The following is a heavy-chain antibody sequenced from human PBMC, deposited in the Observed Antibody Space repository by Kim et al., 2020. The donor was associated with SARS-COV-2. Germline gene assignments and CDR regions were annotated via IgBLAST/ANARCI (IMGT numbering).Heavy chain of an antibody. V-gene: IGHV3-23*01. D-gene: IGHD3-10*01. CDR3: AKGNIPNFDYTFDI. J-gene: IGHJ3*02. CDR2: ISGGGGNT. Sequence: GGSLRLSCAASGFTFSSYGINWVRQAPGKGLEWVSTISGGGGNTYYAGSVKGRFTISRDNVKNTLFLQMNSLRAEDTAIYYCAKGNIPNFDYTFDIWGQGTMVTVSS. CDR1: GFTFSSYG.